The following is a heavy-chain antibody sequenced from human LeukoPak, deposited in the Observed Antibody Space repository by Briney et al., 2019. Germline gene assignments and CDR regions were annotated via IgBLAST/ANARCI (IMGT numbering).Heavy chain of an antibody. V-gene: IGHV3-11*06. D-gene: IGHD6-19*01. CDR2: ISSSSSYT. Sequence: PGGSLRLSCAASGFTFSDYYMSWIRQAPGKGLEWVSYISSSSSYTNYADSVKGRFTISRDNAKNSLYLQMNSLRAEDTAVYYCARFGSSGWYGGTNDAFDIWGQGTMVTVSS. CDR1: GFTFSDYY. J-gene: IGHJ3*02. CDR3: ARFGSSGWYGGTNDAFDI.